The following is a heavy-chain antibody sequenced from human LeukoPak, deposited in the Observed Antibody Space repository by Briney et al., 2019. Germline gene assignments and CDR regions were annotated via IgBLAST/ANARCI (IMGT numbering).Heavy chain of an antibody. Sequence: ASETLSLTCTVSGGSISSGGYYWSWIRQHPGKGLEWIGYIYYSGSTYYNPSLKSRVTISVDTSKNQFSLKLNSVTAADTAVYYCARGRYYYDSSGSGLFDYWGQGTLVTVSS. CDR3: ARGRYYYDSSGSGLFDY. CDR2: IYYSGST. V-gene: IGHV4-31*03. CDR1: GGSISSGGYY. J-gene: IGHJ4*02. D-gene: IGHD3-22*01.